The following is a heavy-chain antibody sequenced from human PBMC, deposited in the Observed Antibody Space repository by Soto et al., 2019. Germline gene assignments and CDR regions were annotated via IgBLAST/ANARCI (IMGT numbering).Heavy chain of an antibody. Sequence: HPGGSLRLSCAASGFTVSSNYMSWVRQAPGKGLEWVSVIYSGGSTYYADSVKGRFTISRHNSKNTLYLQMNSLRAEDTAVYYCARLLYGDYYYYMDVWGKGTTVTVSS. D-gene: IGHD3-3*01. J-gene: IGHJ6*03. V-gene: IGHV3-53*04. CDR3: ARLLYGDYYYYMDV. CDR2: IYSGGST. CDR1: GFTVSSNY.